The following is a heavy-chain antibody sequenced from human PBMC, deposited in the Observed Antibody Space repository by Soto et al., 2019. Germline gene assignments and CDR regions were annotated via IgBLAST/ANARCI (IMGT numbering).Heavy chain of an antibody. CDR1: GFIFSDYY. Sequence: VQLVESGGGLVQPGGSLRLSCAASGFIFSDYYMDWVRQAPGKGLEWVGRIKNKANSYTTEYAASVKGRLTISREDANNSRYLQMNSLKTEDTAVYYYTISSRVGATGGRSFDYWGQGTLLTVSA. CDR2: IKNKANSYTT. CDR3: TISSRVGATGGRSFDY. J-gene: IGHJ4*02. D-gene: IGHD1-26*01. V-gene: IGHV3-72*01.